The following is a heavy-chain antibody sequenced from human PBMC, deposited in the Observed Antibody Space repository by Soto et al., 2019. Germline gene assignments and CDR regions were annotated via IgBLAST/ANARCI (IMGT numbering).Heavy chain of an antibody. CDR3: ARDLDCGADCYSPSYFYYAMDV. CDR1: GGTFSSNA. D-gene: IGHD2-21*02. CDR2: IIPIFGTA. V-gene: IGHV1-69*14. J-gene: IGHJ6*02. Sequence: QAQLVQSGAEVRKPGSSVKVSCKASGGTFSSNAISWVRQAPGQGLEWMGGIIPIFGTANYAQKFQGRVTMTADKSTGTAYLELSSLRSDDTAVYYCARDLDCGADCYSPSYFYYAMDVWGQGTTVTVSS.